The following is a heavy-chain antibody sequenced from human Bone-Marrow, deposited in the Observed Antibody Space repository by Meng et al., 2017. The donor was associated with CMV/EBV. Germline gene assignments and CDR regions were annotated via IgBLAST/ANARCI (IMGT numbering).Heavy chain of an antibody. Sequence: GESLKISCAASGFTFSSYAMHWVRQAPGKGLEWVAVISYDGSNKYYADSVKGRFTISRDNSKNTLYLQMNSLRAEDTAVYYCAKDTNGNLDYWGQGTLVTVSS. CDR1: GFTFSSYA. V-gene: IGHV3-30-3*01. J-gene: IGHJ4*02. D-gene: IGHD4-23*01. CDR3: AKDTNGNLDY. CDR2: ISYDGSNK.